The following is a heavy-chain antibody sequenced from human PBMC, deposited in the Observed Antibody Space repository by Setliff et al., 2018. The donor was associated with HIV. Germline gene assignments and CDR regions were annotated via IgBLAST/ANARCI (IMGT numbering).Heavy chain of an antibody. V-gene: IGHV3-30*18. CDR1: GFTFSTYG. Sequence: GESLKISCAASGFTFSTYGMNWVRQAPGKGLGWVALISYDGTNKYYADSVKGRFTISRDTSKNTLYLQMNSLRAEDTAMYYCAKGRAYGDLYYYYGMDVWGQGTTVTVSS. D-gene: IGHD4-17*01. CDR2: ISYDGTNK. J-gene: IGHJ6*02. CDR3: AKGRAYGDLYYYYGMDV.